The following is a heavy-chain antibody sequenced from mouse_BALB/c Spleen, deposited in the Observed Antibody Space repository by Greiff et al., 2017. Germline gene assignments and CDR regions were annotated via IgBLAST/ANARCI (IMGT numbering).Heavy chain of an antibody. CDR1: GFSLTSYD. V-gene: IGHV2-9-2*01. CDR3: VRAGYAMDY. CDR2: IWTGGGT. Sequence: VMLVESGPGLVAPSQSLSITCTVSGFSLTSYDISWIRQPPGKGLEWLGVIWTGGGTNYNSAFMSRLSISKDNSKSQVFLKMNSLQTDDTAIYYCVRAGYAMDYWGQGTSVTVSS. J-gene: IGHJ4*01.